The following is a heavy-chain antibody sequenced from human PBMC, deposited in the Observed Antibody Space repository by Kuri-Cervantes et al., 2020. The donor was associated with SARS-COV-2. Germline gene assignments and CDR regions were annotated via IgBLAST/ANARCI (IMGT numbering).Heavy chain of an antibody. V-gene: IGHV1-69*13. CDR2: IIPIFDSA. D-gene: IGHD1/OR15-1a*01. J-gene: IGHJ4*02. Sequence: SVKVSCKASGGTFSSYPISWVRQAPGRGLEWMGGIIPIFDSANYAQKFQGRVTITADESTSTAYMELSSLRSEDTAVYYCARGNIARAGGVDYWGQGTLVTVSS. CDR1: GGTFSSYP. CDR3: ARGNIARAGGVDY.